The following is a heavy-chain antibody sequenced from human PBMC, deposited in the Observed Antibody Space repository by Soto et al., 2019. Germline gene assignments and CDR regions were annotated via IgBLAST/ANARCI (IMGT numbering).Heavy chain of an antibody. V-gene: IGHV4-61*01. CDR1: GDSVSNDNYY. CDR2: IYYSGTT. D-gene: IGHD3-16*01. CDR3: ARSQRGRTAFTFDY. Sequence: QVQLQESGPGLVKPSETLSLTCAVSGDSVSNDNYYWSWIRQPPGKVLAWIGYIYYSGTTNYNSYFKSRLSLSVDMSKNQFSLKLASVTAADTAVYFCARSQRGRTAFTFDYWGQGALVTVSS. J-gene: IGHJ4*02.